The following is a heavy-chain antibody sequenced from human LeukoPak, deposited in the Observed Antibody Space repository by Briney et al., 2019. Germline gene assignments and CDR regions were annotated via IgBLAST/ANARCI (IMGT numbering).Heavy chain of an antibody. J-gene: IGHJ3*02. D-gene: IGHD1-26*01. V-gene: IGHV4-31*03. CDR3: VRRLSSVDGPFDI. Sequence: PSETLSLTCSVSGASVSSDGYYWIWIRQSPGMGLKWLGYIYATGSTSYNPSLKRCLSISVDTSKNQFALRLTSVTAADTAVYYWVRRLSSVDGPFDIWGQGTMVTVSS. CDR1: GASVSSDGYY. CDR2: IYATGST.